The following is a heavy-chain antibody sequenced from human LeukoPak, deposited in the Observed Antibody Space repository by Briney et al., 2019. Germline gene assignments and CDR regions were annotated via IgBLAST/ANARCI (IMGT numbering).Heavy chain of an antibody. CDR2: IYYSGST. CDR1: GGSISSYY. Sequence: SETLSPTCTVSGGSISSYYWSWIRQPPGKGLEWIGYIYYSGSTNYNPSLKSRVTISVDTSKNQFSLKLSSVTAADTAVYYCARGLGGYGGGNWGQGTLVTVSS. V-gene: IGHV4-59*01. CDR3: ARGLGGYGGGN. J-gene: IGHJ4*02. D-gene: IGHD6-25*01.